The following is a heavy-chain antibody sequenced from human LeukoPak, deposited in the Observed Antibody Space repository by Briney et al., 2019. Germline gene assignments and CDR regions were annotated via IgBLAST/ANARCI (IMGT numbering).Heavy chain of an antibody. D-gene: IGHD2-15*01. CDR2: IYHSGST. J-gene: IGHJ6*02. Sequence: SETLSLTCTVSGGSISSYYWTWIRQPPGKGLEWIGYIYHSGSTNYDPSLKSRVTISVGTSKNQFFLKLGSVTAADTAVYYCAGGGWPSAYYYYGMDVWGQGTTVTVSS. CDR3: AGGGWPSAYYYYGMDV. V-gene: IGHV4-59*01. CDR1: GGSISSYY.